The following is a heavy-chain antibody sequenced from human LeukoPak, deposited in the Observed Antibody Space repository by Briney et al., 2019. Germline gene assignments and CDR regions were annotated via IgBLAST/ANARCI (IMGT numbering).Heavy chain of an antibody. CDR3: AAVPFYYGSGRVAFDI. CDR1: GFTFTSSA. Sequence: GASVKVSCKASGFTFTSSAMQWVRQARGQRLEWIGWIVVGGGNTNYAQKFQERVTITRDMSTSTAYMELSSLRSEDTAVYYCAAVPFYYGSGRVAFDIWGQGTMVTVSS. J-gene: IGHJ3*02. D-gene: IGHD3-10*01. V-gene: IGHV1-58*02. CDR2: IVVGGGNT.